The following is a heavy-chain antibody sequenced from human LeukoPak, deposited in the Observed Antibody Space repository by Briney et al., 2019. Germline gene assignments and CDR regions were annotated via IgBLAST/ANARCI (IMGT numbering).Heavy chain of an antibody. Sequence: SQTLSLTCTVSGGSISSYYWSWIRQPPGKGLEWIGYICYSGSTNYNPSLKSRVTISVDTSKNQFSLKLSSVTAADTAVYYCARGTTTLIYFGFWGQGTLATVSS. D-gene: IGHD4-17*01. J-gene: IGHJ4*02. V-gene: IGHV4-59*01. CDR1: GGSISSYY. CDR3: ARGTTTLIYFGF. CDR2: ICYSGST.